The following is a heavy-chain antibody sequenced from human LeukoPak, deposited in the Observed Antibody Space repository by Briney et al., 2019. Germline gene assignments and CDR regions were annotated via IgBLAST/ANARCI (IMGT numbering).Heavy chain of an antibody. CDR3: ARDEYDYVWGSHNWFDP. CDR1: GGTFSSYA. J-gene: IGHJ5*02. CDR2: IIPILGIA. D-gene: IGHD3-16*01. V-gene: IGHV1-69*04. Sequence: SVKVSCKASGGTFSSYAISWVRQAPGQGLEWMGRIIPILGIANYAQKFQGRVTITADKSTSTAYMELSSLRSEDTAVYYCARDEYDYVWGSHNWFDPWGQETLVTVSS.